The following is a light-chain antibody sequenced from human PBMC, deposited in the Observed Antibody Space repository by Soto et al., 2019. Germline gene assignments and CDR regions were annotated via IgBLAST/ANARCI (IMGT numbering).Light chain of an antibody. CDR1: NRDVGSYNL. Sequence: QSVLTQPASVSGSPGQSITIACTGTNRDVGSYNLVYWYQQRPGEAPKLIISEVRNRPSGISYRFTGSKSGNTASLTISGLQAEDEADYYCSSYTPTPTLVFGGGTQLTVL. CDR2: EVR. CDR3: SSYTPTPTLV. V-gene: IGLV2-14*01. J-gene: IGLJ3*02.